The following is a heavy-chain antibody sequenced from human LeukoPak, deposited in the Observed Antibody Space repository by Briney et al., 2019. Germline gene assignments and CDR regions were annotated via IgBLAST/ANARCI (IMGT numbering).Heavy chain of an antibody. J-gene: IGHJ4*02. V-gene: IGHV3-23*01. CDR3: AKPAFYTGTHLHYFDP. D-gene: IGHD1-26*01. CDR2: FGGDGYI. CDR1: GFSFTTYS. Sequence: GGSLRLSCAASGFSFTTYSMSWVRQAPEKGLEWVSTFGGDGYIQYADSVKGRFTISRDISENTLYLQLTSLRADDTAVYYCAKPAFYTGTHLHYFDPWGQGTLVTVSS.